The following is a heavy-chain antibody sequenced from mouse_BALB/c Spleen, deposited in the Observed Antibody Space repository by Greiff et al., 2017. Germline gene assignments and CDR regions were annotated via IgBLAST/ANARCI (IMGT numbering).Heavy chain of an antibody. CDR2: IWTGGGT. Sequence: LVESGPGLVAPSQSLSITCTFSGFSLTSYDISWIRQPPGKGLEWLGVIWTGGGTNYNSAFMSRLSISKDNSKSQVFLKMNSLQTDDTAIYYCVRDRWFAYWGQGTLVTVSA. CDR3: VRDRWFAY. CDR1: GFSLTSYD. V-gene: IGHV2-9-2*01. J-gene: IGHJ3*01.